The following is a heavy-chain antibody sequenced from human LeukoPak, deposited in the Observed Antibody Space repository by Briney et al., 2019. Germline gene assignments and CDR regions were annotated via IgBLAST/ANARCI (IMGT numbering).Heavy chain of an antibody. V-gene: IGHV3-21*01. CDR3: ARSFPPTSGDLAGLAWDY. J-gene: IGHJ4*02. CDR2: ISSTSRYI. CDR1: GFTFSSYS. Sequence: GGSLRLSCAASGFTFSSYSMNWVRQAPGKGLEWVSSISSTSRYIYYADSVEGRFTISRDNAKNSLFLLMNSLRAEDTAVYYCARSFPPTSGDLAGLAWDYWGQGALVTVSS. D-gene: IGHD1-26*01.